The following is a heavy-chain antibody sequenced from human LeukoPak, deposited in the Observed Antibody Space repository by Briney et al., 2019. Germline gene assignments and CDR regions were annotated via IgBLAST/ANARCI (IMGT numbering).Heavy chain of an antibody. CDR2: INSDGITT. CDR1: GFTFSSYW. Sequence: GGSLRLSCAASGFTFSSYWMHWVRHAPGKGLVWVSRINSDGITTRYADSVKGRFTISRDNAKNTLYLQMNSLRAEDTAVYYCARDYGGYRYYDYWGQGTLVTVSS. V-gene: IGHV3-74*01. D-gene: IGHD5-18*01. CDR3: ARDYGGYRYYDY. J-gene: IGHJ4*02.